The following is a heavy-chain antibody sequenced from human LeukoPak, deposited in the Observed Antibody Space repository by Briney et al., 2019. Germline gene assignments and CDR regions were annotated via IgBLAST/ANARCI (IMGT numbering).Heavy chain of an antibody. V-gene: IGHV3-30*04. CDR2: ISTDGSYK. CDR3: ARSLIPGRWYFDL. D-gene: IGHD3-16*01. Sequence: SGKSLRLSCAVSGFTFSSFPFHWVRQAPGKGLEWVAAISTDGSYKYDGDSVKGRFTISRDNPMNTLYLQMNGLRPDDTAVYYCARSLIPGRWYFDLWGRGTLVTVSS. J-gene: IGHJ2*01. CDR1: GFTFSSFP.